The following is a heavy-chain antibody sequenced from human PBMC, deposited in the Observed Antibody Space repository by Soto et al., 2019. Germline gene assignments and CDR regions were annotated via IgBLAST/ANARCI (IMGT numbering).Heavy chain of an antibody. D-gene: IGHD2-21*02. CDR2: IYYSGST. CDR3: ARKIEWEYCGGDCPYYFDY. Sequence: SETLSLTCTVSGGSISSGGYYWSWIRQHPGKGLEWIGYIYYSGSTYYNPSLKSRVTISVDTSKNQFSLKLSSVTAADTAVYYCARKIEWEYCGGDCPYYFDYWGQGTLVTVSS. V-gene: IGHV4-31*03. J-gene: IGHJ4*02. CDR1: GGSISSGGYY.